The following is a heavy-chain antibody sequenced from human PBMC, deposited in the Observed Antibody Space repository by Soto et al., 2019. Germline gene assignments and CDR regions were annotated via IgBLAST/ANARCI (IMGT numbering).Heavy chain of an antibody. Sequence: ASVKVSCKVSGYTLTELSMHWVRQAPGKGLEWMGGFDPEDGETIYAQKFQGRVTMTEDTSTDTAYMELSSLSSEDTAVYYCATSIYGDYVQYWFDPWGQGTLVTVSS. J-gene: IGHJ5*02. CDR3: ATSIYGDYVQYWFDP. CDR2: FDPEDGET. V-gene: IGHV1-24*01. CDR1: GYTLTELS. D-gene: IGHD4-17*01.